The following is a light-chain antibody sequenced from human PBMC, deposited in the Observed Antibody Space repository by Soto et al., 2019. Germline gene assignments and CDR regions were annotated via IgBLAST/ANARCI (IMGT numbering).Light chain of an antibody. V-gene: IGLV1-44*01. J-gene: IGLJ2*01. Sequence: QSVLTQPPSASGTPGQRVTISCSGSSSNIGSNTVNWYQQLPGTAPKLLIYSNNQRPSGVPDRFSGSKSGTSASLAISGLHSEDGADYYCAAWDASLNGVVFGGGPKPTVL. CDR1: SSNIGSNT. CDR2: SNN. CDR3: AAWDASLNGVV.